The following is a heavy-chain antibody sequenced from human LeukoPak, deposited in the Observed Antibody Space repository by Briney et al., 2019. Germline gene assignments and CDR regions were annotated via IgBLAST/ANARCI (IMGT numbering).Heavy chain of an antibody. CDR2: ISGSGGTT. Sequence: GGSLRLSCAASGFIFGTNWMSWVRQAPGKGLEWVSAISGSGGTTYYADSVKGRFTISRDNSENTLYLQMNSLRAEDTAVYYCAKRDRTVTHAFDIWGQGTMVTVSS. CDR1: GFIFGTNW. CDR3: AKRDRTVTHAFDI. D-gene: IGHD4-17*01. J-gene: IGHJ3*02. V-gene: IGHV3-23*01.